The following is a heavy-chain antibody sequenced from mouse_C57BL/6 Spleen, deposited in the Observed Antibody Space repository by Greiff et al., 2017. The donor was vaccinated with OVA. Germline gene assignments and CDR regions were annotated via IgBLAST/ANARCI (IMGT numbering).Heavy chain of an antibody. V-gene: IGHV1-15*01. CDR2: IDPETGGT. J-gene: IGHJ3*01. CDR3: KKDDVPFAY. Sequence: VQLQQSGAELVRPGASVTLSCKASGYTITDYEMHWVKQTPVHGLEWIGAIDPETGGTAYNQKFQGKAILTADTSSSTAYMELRSLTSEDSAVYYCKKDDVPFAYWGQGTLVTVSA. CDR1: GYTITDYE.